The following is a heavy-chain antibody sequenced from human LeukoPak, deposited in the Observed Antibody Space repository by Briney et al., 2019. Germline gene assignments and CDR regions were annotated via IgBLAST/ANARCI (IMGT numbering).Heavy chain of an antibody. V-gene: IGHV4-59*02. CDR1: GDSVISYY. CDR2: IHYSGST. Sequence: PSETLSVTCTVSGDSVISYYWSWIRQPPGKGLEWIGYIHYSGSTNYNPSLKSRVTISVDTSKNQFSLKLSSVTAADTAMYYCARAPLALVVFDIWGKGTMVTVSS. CDR3: ARAPLALVVFDI. J-gene: IGHJ3*02. D-gene: IGHD3-10*01.